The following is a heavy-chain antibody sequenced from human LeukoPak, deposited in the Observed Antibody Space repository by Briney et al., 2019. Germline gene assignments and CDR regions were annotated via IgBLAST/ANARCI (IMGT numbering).Heavy chain of an antibody. Sequence: PGGSLRLSCAASGFTFSRYAMSWVRQAPGKGLEWVSSISSSSSYIYYADSVKGRFTISRDNAKNSLYLQMSSLRAEDTAVYYCARVRYNWNDEDYWGQGTLVTVSS. V-gene: IGHV3-21*01. CDR3: ARVRYNWNDEDY. D-gene: IGHD1-1*01. J-gene: IGHJ4*02. CDR1: GFTFSRYA. CDR2: ISSSSSYI.